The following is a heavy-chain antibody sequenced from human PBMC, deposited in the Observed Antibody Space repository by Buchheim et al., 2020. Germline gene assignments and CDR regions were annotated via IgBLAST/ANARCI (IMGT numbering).Heavy chain of an antibody. CDR3: ARIRPFRVLWFRELSRGVYYGMDV. J-gene: IGHJ6*02. CDR2: INHSGST. V-gene: IGHV4-34*01. D-gene: IGHD3-10*01. CDR1: GGSFSGYY. Sequence: QVQLQQWGAGLLKPSETLSLTCAVYGGSFSGYYWSWIRQPPGKGLEWIGEINHSGSTNYNPSLKSRVTISVDTSKNQFSLKLSSVTAADTAVYYCARIRPFRVLWFRELSRGVYYGMDVWGQGTT.